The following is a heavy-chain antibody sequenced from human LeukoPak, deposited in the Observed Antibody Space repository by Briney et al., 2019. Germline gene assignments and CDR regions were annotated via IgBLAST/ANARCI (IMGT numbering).Heavy chain of an antibody. CDR3: ARDPLSPEP. V-gene: IGHV3-30*03. CDR1: GFNFYTYG. J-gene: IGHJ5*02. CDR2: ISFDGSDK. Sequence: GGSLRLSCAASGFNFYTYGMHWVRQPPGKGLEWVARISFDGSDKDYADSLKGRFTISRDNSKDTLFLQMESLRIEDTAVYYCARDPLSPEPWGQGTLVTVSS.